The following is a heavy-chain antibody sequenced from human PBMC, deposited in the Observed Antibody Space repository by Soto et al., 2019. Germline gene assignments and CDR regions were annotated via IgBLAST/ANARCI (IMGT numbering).Heavy chain of an antibody. CDR3: ARVRDESSDYLRRWYYFDY. CDR2: FYSGGDT. J-gene: IGHJ4*02. D-gene: IGHD3-22*01. Sequence: EVQLVETGGGLIQPGGSLRLSCAASGFTVSSNYMTSVRQAPGKGLEWVSVFYSGGDTSYADSVKGRFTISRDSSRNTLYLQMSSLRAEDTAVYYCARVRDESSDYLRRWYYFDYWGQGTLVTVSS. V-gene: IGHV3-53*02. CDR1: GFTVSSNY.